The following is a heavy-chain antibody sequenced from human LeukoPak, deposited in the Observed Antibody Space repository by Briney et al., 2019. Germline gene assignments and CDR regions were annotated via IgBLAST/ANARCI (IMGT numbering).Heavy chain of an antibody. D-gene: IGHD2-15*01. J-gene: IGHJ4*02. Sequence: GGSLRLSCAASGFTFSDYWMHWVRQAPGKGLVGVSRINSDGRITNYADSVKGRFTISRDNAKNSLYLQMNSLRAEDTAVYYCARKGVVVAAAFDYWGQGTLVTVSS. CDR2: INSDGRIT. V-gene: IGHV3-74*01. CDR1: GFTFSDYW. CDR3: ARKGVVVAAAFDY.